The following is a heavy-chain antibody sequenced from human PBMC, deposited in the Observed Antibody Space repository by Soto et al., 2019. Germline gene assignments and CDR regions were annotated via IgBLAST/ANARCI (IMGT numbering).Heavy chain of an antibody. CDR3: ARRLQWQLRPLDS. D-gene: IGHD6-19*01. V-gene: IGHV3-11*01. CDR2: INTLSSAI. J-gene: IGHJ4*02. Sequence: PGGSLRLSCAGSGFTFSDYYMTWIRQAPGKGLEWVSYINTLSSAIYYADSVKGRFTISRDNAKNSLYLQMNSLRAEDTAVYYCARRLQWQLRPLDSSGRGTLVTVSS. CDR1: GFTFSDYY.